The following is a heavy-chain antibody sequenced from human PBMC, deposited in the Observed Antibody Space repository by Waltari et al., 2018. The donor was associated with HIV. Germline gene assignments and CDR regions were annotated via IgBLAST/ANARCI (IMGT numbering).Heavy chain of an antibody. Sequence: EVQLVESGGGLVQPGRSLRLSCTASGFTFGDYAMTWFRQAPGKGVGWLSFVRRNAYGGKTEYAASVKGRFTISRDDSKSIAYLQMNSLKTEYTAVYYCTRELEQQQKNYYYYGMDVWGQGTTVTVSS. CDR1: GFTFGDYA. CDR3: TRELEQQQKNYYYYGMDV. V-gene: IGHV3-49*03. D-gene: IGHD6-13*01. CDR2: VRRNAYGGKT. J-gene: IGHJ6*02.